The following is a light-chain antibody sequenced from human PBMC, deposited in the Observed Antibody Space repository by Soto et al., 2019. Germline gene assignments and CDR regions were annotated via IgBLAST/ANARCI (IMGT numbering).Light chain of an antibody. J-gene: IGKJ2*01. CDR3: LQYYSYPYT. Sequence: DIQMTQSPSSLSASVGDRVTITCRASQGITTDFAWYQQKTGKAPKRLIYAAASLQSGVPSRFSGSGSGTEFTLTISSLRPEDFATFFCLQYYSYPYTFGQGTKLEIK. CDR1: QGITTD. CDR2: AAA. V-gene: IGKV1-17*01.